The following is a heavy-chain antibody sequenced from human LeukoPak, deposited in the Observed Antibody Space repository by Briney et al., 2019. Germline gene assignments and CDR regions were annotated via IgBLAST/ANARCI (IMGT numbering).Heavy chain of an antibody. CDR3: AKSPTAAAAPYYFDY. D-gene: IGHD6-13*01. CDR1: GFTFDDFA. V-gene: IGHV3-9*01. J-gene: IGHJ4*02. Sequence: PGGSLRLSCGAFGFTFDDFAMHWVRHAPGKGLEWVSGISWNSGSIGYADSVKGRFTISRDNAKNSLYLQMNSLRAEDTALYYCAKSPTAAAAPYYFDYWGQGTLVTVSS. CDR2: ISWNSGSI.